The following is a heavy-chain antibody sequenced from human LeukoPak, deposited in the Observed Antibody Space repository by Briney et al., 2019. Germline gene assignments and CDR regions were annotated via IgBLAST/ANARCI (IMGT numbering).Heavy chain of an antibody. V-gene: IGHV3-23*01. J-gene: IGHJ4*02. CDR2: ISGSGGST. D-gene: IGHD1-1*01. CDR3: AKSGSNWDY. CDR1: GFTFRSYA. Sequence: PGGSLRLSCAASGFTFRSYAMNWVRQAPGKGLEWVSSISGSGGSTYYADSVKGRFTISRDNSENTLYLQMNSLRAEDTAVYYCAKSGSNWDYWGQGTLVTVSS.